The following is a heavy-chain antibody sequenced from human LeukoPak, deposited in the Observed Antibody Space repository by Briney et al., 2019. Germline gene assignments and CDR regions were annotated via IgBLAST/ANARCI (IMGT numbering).Heavy chain of an antibody. V-gene: IGHV1-46*01. CDR1: GYTFTSYY. Sequence: GASVTVSFKASGYTFTSYYMHWVRQAPGQGLEWVGIINPSGGSTSYAQKFQGRVTMTRDTSTSTVYMELSSLRSADTAVYYCAGGRGLTGYLTFDPWGQRTLVTVS. CDR2: INPSGGST. CDR3: AGGRGLTGYLTFDP. J-gene: IGHJ5*02. D-gene: IGHD3-9*01.